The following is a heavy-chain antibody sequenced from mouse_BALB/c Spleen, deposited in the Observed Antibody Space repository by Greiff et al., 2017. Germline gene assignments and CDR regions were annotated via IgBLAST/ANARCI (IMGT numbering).Heavy chain of an antibody. CDR1: GYSITSDYA. D-gene: IGHD2-4*01. CDR2: ISYSGST. Sequence: VQLQQSGPGLVKPSQSLSLTCTVTGYSITSDYAWNWIRQFPGNILEWMGYISYSGSTSYNPSLKSRISITRDTSKNQFFLQLNSVTTEDTATYYCARYYYDYYYFDYWGQGTTLTVSS. J-gene: IGHJ2*01. CDR3: ARYYYDYYYFDY. V-gene: IGHV3-2*02.